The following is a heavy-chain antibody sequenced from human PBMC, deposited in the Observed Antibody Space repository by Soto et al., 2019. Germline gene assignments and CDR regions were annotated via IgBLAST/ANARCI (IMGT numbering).Heavy chain of an antibody. J-gene: IGHJ6*02. V-gene: IGHV3-23*01. CDR1: GFTFSSYA. Sequence: EVQLLESGGGLVQPGGSLRLSCAASGFTFSSYAMSWVRQAPGKGLEWVSAISGSGGSTYYADSVKGRLTISRDNSKNTLYLQMNSLRAEDTAVYYCAKGSRGNIAVAAAYYYGMDVWGQGTTVTVSS. D-gene: IGHD6-19*01. CDR2: ISGSGGST. CDR3: AKGSRGNIAVAAAYYYGMDV.